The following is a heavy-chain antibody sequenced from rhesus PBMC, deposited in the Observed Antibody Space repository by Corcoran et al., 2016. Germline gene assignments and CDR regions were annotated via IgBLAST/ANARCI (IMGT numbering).Heavy chain of an antibody. CDR1: GGPISSSYDY. CDR2: ISYSGST. V-gene: IGHV4-122*02. Sequence: QVQLQESGPGLVKPSETLSLTCAVSGGPISSSYDYWTWHRQPPGKGLEGIGYISYSGSTTYNPSLKSRVTISRDTSKNQFSLKLRSVTAADTAVYYCARDDTEYFDYWGQGVLVTVSS. D-gene: IGHD5-12*01. CDR3: ARDDTEYFDY. J-gene: IGHJ4*01.